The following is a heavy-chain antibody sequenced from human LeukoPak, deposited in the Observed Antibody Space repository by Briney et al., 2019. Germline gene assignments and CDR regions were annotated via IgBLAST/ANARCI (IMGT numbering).Heavy chain of an antibody. D-gene: IGHD6-19*01. Sequence: ASVKVSCKASGYTFTGYYMHWVRQAPGQGLEWMGRINPNSGGTNYAQKFQGRVTMTRDTSISTAYMELSRLRSDDTAVYYCVTLKVAGTKYYYYYYGMDVWGQGTTVTVSS. V-gene: IGHV1-2*06. CDR3: VTLKVAGTKYYYYYYGMDV. CDR1: GYTFTGYY. J-gene: IGHJ6*02. CDR2: INPNSGGT.